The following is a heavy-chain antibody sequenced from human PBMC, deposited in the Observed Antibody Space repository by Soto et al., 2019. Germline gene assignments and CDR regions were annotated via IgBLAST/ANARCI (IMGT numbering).Heavy chain of an antibody. CDR2: IHLSGRV. Sequence: QVQLQQWGSGLLKPSETLSLTCAIYGGSFSDYYWHWIRQSPGKGLEWIGEIHLSGRVNFTPSLKSRTSLSMDTSRKQFFLTLMSVTAADTAVYFCARTPTRGASAWLDPWGRGHLVTVSS. D-gene: IGHD1-26*01. CDR3: ARTPTRGASAWLDP. CDR1: GGSFSDYY. V-gene: IGHV4-34*01. J-gene: IGHJ5*02.